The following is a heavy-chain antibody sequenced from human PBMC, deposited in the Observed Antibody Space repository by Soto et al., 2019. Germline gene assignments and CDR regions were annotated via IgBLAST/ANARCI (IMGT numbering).Heavy chain of an antibody. Sequence: QVQLQESGPGLVKPSQTLSLTCTVSGGSISSGDYYWSWNRQHPGKGLEWIGYIYYSGSTYYNPSLKSRVTISVDTSKNQFSLKLSSVTAADTAVYYCARWPQLKPRFDYWGQGTLVTVSS. CDR2: IYYSGST. V-gene: IGHV4-31*03. CDR3: ARWPQLKPRFDY. J-gene: IGHJ4*02. D-gene: IGHD1-1*01. CDR1: GGSISSGDYY.